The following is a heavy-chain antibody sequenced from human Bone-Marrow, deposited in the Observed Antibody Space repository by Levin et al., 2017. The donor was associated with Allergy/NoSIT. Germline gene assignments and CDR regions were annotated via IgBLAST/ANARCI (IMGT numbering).Heavy chain of an antibody. J-gene: IGHJ4*02. CDR3: AKGQVARTTARSLDY. V-gene: IGHV3-23*01. Sequence: LSLTCAASGFTFRNYAITWVRQAPGKGLEWVSSITSSGGSTYCADSVKGRFTISRDNPQNTLYLQMNSLRAEDTAVYYCAKGQVARTTARSLDYWGQGTLVTVSS. D-gene: IGHD1-14*01. CDR2: ITSSGGST. CDR1: GFTFRNYA.